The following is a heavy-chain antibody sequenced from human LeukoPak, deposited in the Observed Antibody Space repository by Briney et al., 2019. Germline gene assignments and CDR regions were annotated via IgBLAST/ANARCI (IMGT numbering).Heavy chain of an antibody. D-gene: IGHD3-22*01. V-gene: IGHV4-59*01. CDR2: IYYSGST. J-gene: IGHJ4*02. CDR3: ARVTGYMIEDYFDS. CDR1: GGSLSSYY. Sequence: PSETLSLTCTVSGGSLSSYYWSWIRQPPGKGLEWIGYIYYSGSTNYNSSLKSRVTILVDMSKNQFSLKLSSVTAADTAVYYCARVTGYMIEDYFDSWGQGTLVTVSS.